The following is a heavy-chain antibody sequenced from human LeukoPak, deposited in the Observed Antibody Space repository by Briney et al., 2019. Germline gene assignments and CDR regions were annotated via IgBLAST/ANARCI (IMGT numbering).Heavy chain of an antibody. J-gene: IGHJ4*02. D-gene: IGHD5-24*01. CDR3: STDRD. CDR2: IKGRPDGGTA. V-gene: IGHV3-15*05. Sequence: GGSLRLSCAASGLTFANARMNWVRQAPGKGLEWVGRIKGRPDGGTADYAASVMARFIISRDDSKNTVYLQMNSLREEDSGLYFCSTDRDWGQGTLVAVSS. CDR1: GLTFANAR.